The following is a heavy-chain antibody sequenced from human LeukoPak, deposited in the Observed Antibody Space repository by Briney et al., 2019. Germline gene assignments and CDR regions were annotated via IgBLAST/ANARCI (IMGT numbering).Heavy chain of an antibody. CDR1: GGSVNNSGW. V-gene: IGHV4-4*02. D-gene: IGHD3-16*02. Sequence: PSETLSLTCAVSGGSVNNSGWWTWVRQPPGKGLEWIGEMSHTANTDHNPSLKSRVTIAVDKSKSQFSLKLNSVTAADTAVYYCARGTYIWGSYRHFDFWGQGMLVTVSS. CDR3: ARGTYIWGSYRHFDF. J-gene: IGHJ4*02. CDR2: MSHTANT.